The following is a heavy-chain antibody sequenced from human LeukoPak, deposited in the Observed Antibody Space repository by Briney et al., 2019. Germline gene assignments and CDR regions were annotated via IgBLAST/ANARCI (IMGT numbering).Heavy chain of an antibody. Sequence: PGGSLRLSCAPSGFTFSDYYMSWIRQAPGKGLEWVSYISSGGVTIYYADSVKGRFTISRDNSKNTLYLQMNSLRTEDTAVYYCANEESSYYYDSSGFLTGHWGQGTQVTVSS. D-gene: IGHD3-22*01. V-gene: IGHV3-11*04. CDR3: ANEESSYYYDSSGFLTGH. CDR2: ISSGGVTI. J-gene: IGHJ4*02. CDR1: GFTFSDYY.